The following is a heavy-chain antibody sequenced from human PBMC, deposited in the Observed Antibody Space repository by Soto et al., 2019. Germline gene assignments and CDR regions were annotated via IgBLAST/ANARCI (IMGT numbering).Heavy chain of an antibody. CDR1: GGSISSYY. V-gene: IGHV4-59*08. CDR3: ARVFPSSGALNYYYYGMDV. D-gene: IGHD3-22*01. CDR2: IYYSGST. Sequence: SETLSLTCTVSGGSISSYYWSWIRQPPGKGLEWIGYIYYSGSTNYNPSLKSRVTISVDTSKNQFSLKLSSVTAADTAVYYCARVFPSSGALNYYYYGMDVWGQGTTVTVSS. J-gene: IGHJ6*02.